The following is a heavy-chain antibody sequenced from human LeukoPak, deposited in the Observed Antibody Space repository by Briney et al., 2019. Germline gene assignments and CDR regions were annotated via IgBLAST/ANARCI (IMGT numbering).Heavy chain of an antibody. D-gene: IGHD3-9*01. CDR3: ARGGILTGSRFFDY. Sequence: SETLSLTCAVYGGSFSGYYWSWIRQPPGKGLEWIGEINHSGSTNYNPSLKSRVTISVDTSKNQFSLKLSSVTAADTAVYYCARGGILTGSRFFDYWGQGTLVTVSS. CDR1: GGSFSGYY. CDR2: INHSGST. J-gene: IGHJ4*02. V-gene: IGHV4-34*01.